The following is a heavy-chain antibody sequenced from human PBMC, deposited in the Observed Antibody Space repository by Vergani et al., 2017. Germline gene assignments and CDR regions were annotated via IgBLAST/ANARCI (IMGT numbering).Heavy chain of an antibody. CDR2: VYYDGNT. Sequence: QVQLRESGPGLVKPSETLSLTCSVSGDSISGYYWSWIRQPPGKALEWIGYVYYDGNTKYNPSLNSRVTISVDTSKKQFSLKLSSVTAADTAVYYCASSSWPQYYFEYWGQGTLVTVSS. CDR3: ASSSWPQYYFEY. V-gene: IGHV4-59*01. D-gene: IGHD6-19*01. CDR1: GDSISGYY. J-gene: IGHJ4*02.